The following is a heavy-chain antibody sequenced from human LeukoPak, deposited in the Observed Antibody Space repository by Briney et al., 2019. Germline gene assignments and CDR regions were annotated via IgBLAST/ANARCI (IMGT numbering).Heavy chain of an antibody. Sequence: TGGSLRLSCAASGFTFSSYSMNWARQAPGKGLEWVSSISSSSSYIYYADSVKGRFTISRDNAKNSLYLQMNSLRAEDTAVYYCARDNPYGMDFGVVLYGMDVWGQGTTVTVSS. V-gene: IGHV3-21*01. D-gene: IGHD3-3*01. CDR1: GFTFSSYS. CDR2: ISSSSSYI. J-gene: IGHJ6*02. CDR3: ARDNPYGMDFGVVLYGMDV.